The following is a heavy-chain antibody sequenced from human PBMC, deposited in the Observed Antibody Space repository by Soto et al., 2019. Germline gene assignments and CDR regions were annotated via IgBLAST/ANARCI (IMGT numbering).Heavy chain of an antibody. CDR1: GFTFSSYG. CDR2: ISYDGSNK. D-gene: IGHD2-2*01. CDR3: AKEEDIVVVPADLGY. Sequence: GGSLRLSCAASGFTFSSYGMHWVRQAPGKGLEWVAVISYDGSNKYYADSVKGRFTISRDNSKNTLYLQMNSLRAEDTAVYYCAKEEDIVVVPADLGYWGQGTLVTVSS. V-gene: IGHV3-30*18. J-gene: IGHJ4*02.